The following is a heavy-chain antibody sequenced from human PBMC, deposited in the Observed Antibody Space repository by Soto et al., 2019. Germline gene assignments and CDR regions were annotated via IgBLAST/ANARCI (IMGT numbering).Heavy chain of an antibody. V-gene: IGHV1-2*02. Sequence: ASVKVSCKASAYTFTAYYIHWVRQAPGQGPEWMGWINPNSGATDFAQKFQGRLTMTRDTAISTVYMELRSLISDDTAVYYCAKDGQYGDHGYYFDYWGQGTLVTVSS. D-gene: IGHD4-17*01. CDR1: AYTFTAYY. CDR2: INPNSGAT. CDR3: AKDGQYGDHGYYFDY. J-gene: IGHJ4*02.